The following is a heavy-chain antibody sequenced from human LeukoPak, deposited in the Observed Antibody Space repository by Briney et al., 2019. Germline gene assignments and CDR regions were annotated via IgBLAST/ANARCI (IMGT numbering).Heavy chain of an antibody. D-gene: IGHD5-12*01. V-gene: IGHV3-9*01. J-gene: IGHJ2*01. CDR2: ITWNSAKI. CDR3: AKDKSAFYNGYVWDLDI. Sequence: GRSLRLSCAASGFTFRHYAIHWVRQVPGEGLEWVSGITWNSAKIGYADSVKGRFTISRDNAKNSVSLQMNSLRGEDTALYYCAKDKSAFYNGYVWDLDIWG. CDR1: GFTFRHYA.